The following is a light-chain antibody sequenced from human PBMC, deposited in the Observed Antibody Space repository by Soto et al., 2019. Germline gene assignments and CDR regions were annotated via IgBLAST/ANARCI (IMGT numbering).Light chain of an antibody. CDR1: QGISSS. CDR2: AAS. Sequence: DIQLTQSPSFLSASVGDRVTITCRASQGISSSLAWYQQKPGKAPNLLIYAASSLQGAVSSRFSGSGSGTEFTLTISSLQPEDFATYYCQQLNGYPLTFGGGTKVEIK. J-gene: IGKJ4*01. V-gene: IGKV1-9*01. CDR3: QQLNGYPLT.